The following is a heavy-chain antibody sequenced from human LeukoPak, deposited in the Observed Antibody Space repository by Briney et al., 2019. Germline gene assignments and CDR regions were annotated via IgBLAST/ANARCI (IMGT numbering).Heavy chain of an antibody. J-gene: IGHJ4*02. CDR2: ILYTGST. D-gene: IGHD4-17*01. V-gene: IGHV4-39*01. CDR1: GGPISSGGSVSSSPYY. CDR3: ARLRDYGPHLDY. Sequence: PSETLSLTCTVSGGPISSGGSVSSSPYYWGWIRQPPGKGLEWTATILYTGSTYYNPSLKSRVTISSDTSKNQFSLKLTSVTAADTAVYYCARLRDYGPHLDYWGPGTLVTISS.